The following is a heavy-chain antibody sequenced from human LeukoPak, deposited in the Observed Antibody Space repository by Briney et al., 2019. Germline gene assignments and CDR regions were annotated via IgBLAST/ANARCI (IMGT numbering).Heavy chain of an antibody. V-gene: IGHV3-9*03. CDR3: ARAGGHCSGGSCSYYFDY. Sequence: GGSLRLPCAASGFTFDDYAMHWVRQAPGRGLEGVSGISWNSGSIGYADSVKGRFTISRDNAKNYLYLQMNSLRAKDMDLYYCARAGGHCSGGSCSYYFDYWGQGTLVTVSS. J-gene: IGHJ4*02. CDR1: GFTFDDYA. CDR2: ISWNSGSI. D-gene: IGHD2-15*01.